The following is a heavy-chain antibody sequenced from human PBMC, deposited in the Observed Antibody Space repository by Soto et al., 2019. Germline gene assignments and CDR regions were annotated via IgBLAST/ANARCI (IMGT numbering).Heavy chain of an antibody. CDR3: SRSLKQRSWFDP. CDR1: GFTFSTYS. D-gene: IGHD6-25*01. Sequence: GGSLRLSCAASGFTFSTYSMNCVRQAAGKGLEWVSSISSTSSYIFYADSLKGRFTISRDNAENSLYLQMNSLSADDTAVYYCSRSLKQRSWFDPWGQGTLVTVS. V-gene: IGHV3-21*01. CDR2: ISSTSSYI. J-gene: IGHJ5*02.